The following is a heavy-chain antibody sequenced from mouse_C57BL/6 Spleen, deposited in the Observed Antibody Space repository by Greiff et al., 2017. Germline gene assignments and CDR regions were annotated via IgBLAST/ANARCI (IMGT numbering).Heavy chain of an antibody. D-gene: IGHD1-1*01. CDR2: IYPGDGDT. V-gene: IGHV1-82*01. CDR3: AREGLLLRYFDY. CDR1: GYAFSSSW. J-gene: IGHJ2*01. Sequence: VQLQQSGPELVKPGASVKISCKASGYAFSSSWMNWMKQRPGKGLEWIGRIYPGDGDTNYNGKFKGKATLTADKSSSTAYMQLSSLTSEDSAVYFCAREGLLLRYFDYWGQGTTLTVSS.